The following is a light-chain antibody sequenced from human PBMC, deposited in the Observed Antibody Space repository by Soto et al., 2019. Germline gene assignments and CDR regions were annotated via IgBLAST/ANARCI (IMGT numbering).Light chain of an antibody. J-gene: IGKJ4*02. CDR1: QGINIY. Sequence: QCPSSLSASVGARVTITCRASQGINIYLSWYQQKPGKIPQLLIFVASILQRGGPSWFSGSGSGTDVTLTIISRQDEDDATYYCRQTRSYPSTLGGGTKVDIK. CDR3: RQTRSYPST. V-gene: IGKV1-9*01. CDR2: VAS.